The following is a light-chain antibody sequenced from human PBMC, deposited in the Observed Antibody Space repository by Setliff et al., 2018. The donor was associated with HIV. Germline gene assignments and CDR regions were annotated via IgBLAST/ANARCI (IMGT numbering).Light chain of an antibody. CDR1: SGNIASNY. CDR3: QSYNSDIVI. V-gene: IGLV6-57*01. CDR2: EDD. J-gene: IGLJ2*01. Sequence: NFMLTQPHSVSESPGKTVIISCTRSSGNIASNYVQWYQQRPGSSPTTVIYEDDKRPSGVPDRFSGSIDNSSNSASLTISGLKTEDEADYYCQSYNSDIVIFGGGTKVTVL.